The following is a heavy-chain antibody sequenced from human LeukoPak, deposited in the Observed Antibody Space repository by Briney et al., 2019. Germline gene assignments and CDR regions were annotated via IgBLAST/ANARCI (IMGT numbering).Heavy chain of an antibody. CDR2: MNPNSGNT. Sequence: ASVKVSCKASGYTFTSYDINWVRQATGQGLEWMGWMNPNSGNTGYAQKFQGRVTMTRNTSISTAYMELSSLRSEDTAVYYCARGRYCSGGSCYSGRYFQHWGQGTLVTVSS. D-gene: IGHD2-15*01. J-gene: IGHJ1*01. CDR3: ARGRYCSGGSCYSGRYFQH. V-gene: IGHV1-8*01. CDR1: GYTFTSYD.